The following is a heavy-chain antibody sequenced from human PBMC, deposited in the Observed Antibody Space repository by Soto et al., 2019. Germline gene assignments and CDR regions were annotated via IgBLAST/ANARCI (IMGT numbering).Heavy chain of an antibody. Sequence: GGSLRLSCVASGFTFNIFGMHWVRQAPGKGLEWVAMIWYGGSSTNYADSVKGRFTISRHNSKNTLYLQMNSLRAEDTAVYYCARVNDYIWGSYPTDAFDIWGQGTMVTVSS. J-gene: IGHJ3*02. CDR1: GFTFNIFG. V-gene: IGHV3-30*02. D-gene: IGHD3-16*02. CDR2: IWYGGSST. CDR3: ARVNDYIWGSYPTDAFDI.